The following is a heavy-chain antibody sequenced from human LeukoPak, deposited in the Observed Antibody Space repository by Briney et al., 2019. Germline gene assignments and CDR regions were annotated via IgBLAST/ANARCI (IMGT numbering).Heavy chain of an antibody. V-gene: IGHV3-23*01. Sequence: PGGSLRLSCAASGFTFSSYAMSWVRQAPGKGLEWVSAISGSGGSTYYADSVKGRFTISRDNSKNTLYLQMNSLRAEDTAVYYCANSPPGMRAVVDVFDYWGQGTLVTVSS. J-gene: IGHJ4*02. CDR3: ANSPPGMRAVVDVFDY. D-gene: IGHD2-15*01. CDR1: GFTFSSYA. CDR2: ISGSGGST.